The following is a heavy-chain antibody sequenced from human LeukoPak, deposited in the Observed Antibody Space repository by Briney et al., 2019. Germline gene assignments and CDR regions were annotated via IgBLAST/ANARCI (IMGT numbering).Heavy chain of an antibody. CDR1: GFTFSSYS. V-gene: IGHV3-21*04. J-gene: IGHJ4*02. D-gene: IGHD3-22*01. Sequence: PGGSLRLSCAASGFTFSSYSMNWVRQAPGKGLEWVSSISSSGSYIYYADSVKGRFTISRDNAKNTLYLQMNSLRAEDTAVYYCAKDSHYRSPIVVVTPNYWGQGTLVTVSS. CDR3: AKDSHYRSPIVVVTPNY. CDR2: ISSSGSYI.